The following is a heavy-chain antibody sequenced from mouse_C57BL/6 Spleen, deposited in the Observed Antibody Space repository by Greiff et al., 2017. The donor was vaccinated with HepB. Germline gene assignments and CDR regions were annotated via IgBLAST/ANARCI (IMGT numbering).Heavy chain of an antibody. Sequence: QVQLQQPGAELVKPGASVKMSCKASGYTFTSYWITWVKQRHGQGLEWIGDIYPGSGSTNYNEKFKSKATLTVDTSSSTAYRQLSSLTSEDSAVYDCARKGDYDYDVDSGTNYWGQGTTLTVSS. CDR1: GYTFTSYW. D-gene: IGHD2-4*01. CDR2: IYPGSGST. CDR3: ARKGDYDYDVDSGTNY. V-gene: IGHV1-55*01. J-gene: IGHJ2*01.